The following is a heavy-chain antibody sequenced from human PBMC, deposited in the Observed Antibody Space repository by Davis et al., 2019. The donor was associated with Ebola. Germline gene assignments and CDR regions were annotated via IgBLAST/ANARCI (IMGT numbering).Heavy chain of an antibody. J-gene: IGHJ6*02. Sequence: GESLKISCAASGFTFSDYYMSWIRQAPGKGLEWVSYISSSSSTIYYADSVKGRFTISRDNAKNSLYLQMNSLRAEDTAVYYCARFRILGSSSSYYGMDVWGQGTTVTVSS. CDR1: GFTFSDYY. CDR2: ISSSSSTI. V-gene: IGHV3-11*01. D-gene: IGHD6-6*01. CDR3: ARFRILGSSSSYYGMDV.